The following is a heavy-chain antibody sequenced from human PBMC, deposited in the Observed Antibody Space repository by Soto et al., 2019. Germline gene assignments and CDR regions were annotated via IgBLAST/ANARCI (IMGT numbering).Heavy chain of an antibody. CDR3: ARYFDWIYGMDV. D-gene: IGHD3-9*01. CDR1: GGSISSGGYS. Sequence: PSETLSLTCSVAGGSISSGGYSWSWIRQPPGKGLEWIGYIYHSGTTYFNPSLKSRVARSADTSRNQFSLRVTSVTAADTAVYYCARYFDWIYGMDVWGQGTTVTVSS. J-gene: IGHJ6*02. V-gene: IGHV4-30-2*01. CDR2: IYHSGTT.